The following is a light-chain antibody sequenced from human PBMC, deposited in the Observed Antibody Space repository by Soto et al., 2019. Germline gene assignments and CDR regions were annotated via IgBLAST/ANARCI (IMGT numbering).Light chain of an antibody. CDR3: SSYAASKNFYFG. Sequence: QSVLTQPPSASGSPGQSVTISCTGTSSDVGGYNYVSWYQQYPGRSPKLMIYEVTKRPSGVPDRFAGSKSGHTASLTVSGLQAEDEADYYCSSYAASKNFYFGFGGGTKVTCL. CDR1: SSDVGGYNY. J-gene: IGLJ3*02. V-gene: IGLV2-8*01. CDR2: EVT.